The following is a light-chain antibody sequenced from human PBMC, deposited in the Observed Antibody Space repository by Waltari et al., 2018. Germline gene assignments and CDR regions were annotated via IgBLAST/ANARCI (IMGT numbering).Light chain of an antibody. CDR3: QAGGHGTWV. CDR2: INSDGSH. J-gene: IGLJ3*02. Sequence: QLVLTQSPSASASLGASVKLTCTLSSGHSSNVIAWHQQQPEKGPRYLMKINSDGSHSKGDGSPVRFAGSSPGAERSLTSSGRQSEDEADYYCQAGGHGTWVFGGGTKLTVL. V-gene: IGLV4-69*01. CDR1: SGHSSNV.